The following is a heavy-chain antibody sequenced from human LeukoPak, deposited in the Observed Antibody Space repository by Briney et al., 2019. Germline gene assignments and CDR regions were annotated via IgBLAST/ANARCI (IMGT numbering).Heavy chain of an antibody. CDR1: GGSISSYY. CDR3: ARPYVGATTGFDY. D-gene: IGHD1-26*01. V-gene: IGHV4-59*08. CDR2: IYYSGST. Sequence: SETLSLTCTVSGGSISSYYWSWIRQPPGKGLEWIGYIYYSGSTNYNPSLKSRVTISVDTSKNQFSLKLSSVTAADTAVYYCARPYVGATTGFDYWGQGTLVTVSS. J-gene: IGHJ4*02.